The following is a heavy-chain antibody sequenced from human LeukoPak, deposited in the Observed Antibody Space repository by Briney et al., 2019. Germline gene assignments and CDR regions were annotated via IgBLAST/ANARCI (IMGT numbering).Heavy chain of an antibody. CDR3: ARGQRRYFDWLLSTYYFDY. J-gene: IGHJ4*02. D-gene: IGHD3-9*01. CDR1: GGSFSGYY. V-gene: IGHV4-34*01. Sequence: PSETLSLTCAVYGGSFSGYYWSWIRQPPGKGLEWIGEINHSGSTNYNPSLKSRVTISVDTSKNQFSLKLSSVTAADTAVYYCARGQRRYFDWLLSTYYFDYWGQGTLVTVSS. CDR2: INHSGST.